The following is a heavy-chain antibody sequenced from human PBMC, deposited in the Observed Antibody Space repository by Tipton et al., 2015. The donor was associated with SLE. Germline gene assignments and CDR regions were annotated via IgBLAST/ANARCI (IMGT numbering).Heavy chain of an antibody. D-gene: IGHD3-22*01. CDR2: IYHSGRT. CDR3: ARGELIEGFDP. Sequence: TLSLTCTVSGYSISSGFYWGWVRQPPGKGLGWIGAIYHSGRTYYNPSLKSRVTIPVDTSKNQFSLKLSSVTAADAAVYFCARGELIEGFDPWGQGPLVTVAA. J-gene: IGHJ5*02. CDR1: GYSISSGFY. V-gene: IGHV4-38-2*02.